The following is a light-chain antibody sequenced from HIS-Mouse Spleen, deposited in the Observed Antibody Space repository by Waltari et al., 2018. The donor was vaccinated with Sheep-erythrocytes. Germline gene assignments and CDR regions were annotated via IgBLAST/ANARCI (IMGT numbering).Light chain of an antibody. Sequence: PGQSITISCTGTSNDVGSHNLVPWYQQHPGKAPQLMIYEGSTRPSGVSNRFSGSKSGNTASLTISGLQAEDEADYYCCSYAGSSTPWVFGGGTKLTVL. V-gene: IGLV2-23*01. CDR1: SNDVGSHNL. J-gene: IGLJ3*02. CDR3: CSYAGSSTPWV. CDR2: EGS.